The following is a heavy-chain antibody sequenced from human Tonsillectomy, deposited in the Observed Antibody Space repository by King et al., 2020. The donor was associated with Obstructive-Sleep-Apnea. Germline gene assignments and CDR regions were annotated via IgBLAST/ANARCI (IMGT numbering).Heavy chain of an antibody. D-gene: IGHD5-18*01. Sequence: QLQESGPGLVKPSQTLSLTCTVSGGSISSGGYYWSWILQHPGKGLEWIGYIYYSGSTYYSPSPKSRLTISVDTSKNQFSLKLSSVTAADTAVYYCARYSYFSPWAFDIWGQGTMVTVSS. CDR2: IYYSGST. CDR1: GGSISSGGYY. CDR3: ARYSYFSPWAFDI. J-gene: IGHJ3*02. V-gene: IGHV4-31*03.